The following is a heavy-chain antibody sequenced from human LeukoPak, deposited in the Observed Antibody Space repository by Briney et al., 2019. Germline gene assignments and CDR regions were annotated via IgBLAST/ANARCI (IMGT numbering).Heavy chain of an antibody. CDR3: TRHKGGYHY. J-gene: IGHJ4*02. CDR1: GFTFSGSA. CDR2: IRNKANNYAT. D-gene: IGHD5-12*01. V-gene: IGHV3-73*01. Sequence: GGSLRLSCAASGFTFSGSAMHWVRQASGKGLEWVGRIRNKANNYATTYAASVKGRFTISRDDSKNTAYPQMNSLKTEDTAMYYCTRHKGGYHYWGQGTLVTVSS.